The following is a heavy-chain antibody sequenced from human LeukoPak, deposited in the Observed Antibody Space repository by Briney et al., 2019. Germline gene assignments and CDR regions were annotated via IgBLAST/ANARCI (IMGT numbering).Heavy chain of an antibody. D-gene: IGHD6-6*01. Sequence: SETLSLTCTVSGGSISSYYWSWIRQPAGKGLEWIGRIYTSGSTNYNPSLKSRVTISVDKSKNQFSLKLSSVTAADTAVYYCARDFNGVAARPSYYYYMDVWGKGTTVTVSS. CDR1: GGSISSYY. CDR3: ARDFNGVAARPSYYYYMDV. V-gene: IGHV4-4*07. J-gene: IGHJ6*03. CDR2: IYTSGST.